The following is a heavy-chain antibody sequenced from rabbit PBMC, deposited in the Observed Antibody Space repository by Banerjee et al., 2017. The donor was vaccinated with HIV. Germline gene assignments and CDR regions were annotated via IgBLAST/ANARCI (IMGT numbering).Heavy chain of an antibody. D-gene: IGHD4-2*01. J-gene: IGHJ4*01. CDR1: GFSFSNKYV. Sequence: QEQLEESGGDLVKPEGSLTLTCTASGFSFSNKYVMCWVRQAPGKGLEWIACINSNTGNTVYASWAKGPFTISKTSSTTVTLQMTSLTAADTATYFCARDLRYAGDGGVVYSYFNLWGPGTLVTVS. CDR2: INSNTGNT. CDR3: ARDLRYAGDGGVVYSYFNL. V-gene: IGHV1S45*01.